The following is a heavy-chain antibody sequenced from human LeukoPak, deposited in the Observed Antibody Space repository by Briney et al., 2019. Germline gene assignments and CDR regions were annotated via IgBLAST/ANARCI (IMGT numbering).Heavy chain of an antibody. CDR2: ISSSSSTI. J-gene: IGHJ6*03. CDR1: GFTFSSYS. CDR3: ARGAPYYYYYMDV. Sequence: GGSLRLSCAASGFTFSSYSMNWVRQAPGKGLEWVSYISSSSSTIYYADSVKGRFTISRDNAKNSLYLQTNSLRAEDTAVYYCARGAPYYYYYMDVWGKGTTVTVSS. V-gene: IGHV3-48*01.